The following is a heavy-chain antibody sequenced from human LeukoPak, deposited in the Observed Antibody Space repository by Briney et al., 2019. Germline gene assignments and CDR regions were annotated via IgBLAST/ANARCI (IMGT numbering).Heavy chain of an antibody. Sequence: GASVKVSCKASGGTFISTTINWGRQAPGQGLEWMGGITPIFRTPNYAQKFQGRVTITAVESMSTAYMELSSLRSEDTAVYYCARGWLAETTVVTPYNYWGQGTLVTVSS. J-gene: IGHJ4*02. CDR1: GGTFISTT. D-gene: IGHD2-21*02. CDR2: ITPIFRTP. CDR3: ARGWLAETTVVTPYNY. V-gene: IGHV1-69*13.